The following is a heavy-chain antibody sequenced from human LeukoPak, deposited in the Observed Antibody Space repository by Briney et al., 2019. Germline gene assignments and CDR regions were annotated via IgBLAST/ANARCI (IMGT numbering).Heavy chain of an antibody. CDR2: ISGSGGST. J-gene: IGHJ4*02. V-gene: IGHV3-23*01. Sequence: GGSLRLSCAASGFTFSSYWMTWVRQAPGKGLEWVSAISGSGGSTYYADSVKGRFTISRDNSKNTLYLQMNSLRAEDTAVYYCAKDRLRMKRYDYWGQGTLVTVSS. D-gene: IGHD5-12*01. CDR3: AKDRLRMKRYDY. CDR1: GFTFSSYW.